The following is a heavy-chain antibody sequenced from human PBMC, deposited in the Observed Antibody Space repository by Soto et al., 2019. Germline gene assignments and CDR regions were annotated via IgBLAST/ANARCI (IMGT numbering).Heavy chain of an antibody. CDR3: AASIFYYGMDV. V-gene: IGHV5-51*01. CDR1: GYSFTSYW. J-gene: IGHJ6*02. CDR2: IYPGDSDT. Sequence: PGESLKISCKGSGYSFTSYWIGWVRQMPGKGPEWMGIIYPGDSDTKYNPSFQGQVTTSADKSITTTYLQWSSLKASDTAIYYCAASIFYYGMDVWGQGTTDTVSS.